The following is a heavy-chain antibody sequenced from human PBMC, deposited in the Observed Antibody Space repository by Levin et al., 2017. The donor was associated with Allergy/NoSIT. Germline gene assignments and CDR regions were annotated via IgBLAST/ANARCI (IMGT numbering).Heavy chain of an antibody. CDR1: GGSISSGGYS. J-gene: IGHJ5*02. D-gene: IGHD1-20*01. CDR3: ARTLSGYNWNHNWFDP. Sequence: SETLSLTCAVSGGSISSGGYSWSWIRQPPGKGLEWIGYIYHSGSTYYNPSLKSRVTISVDRSKNQFSLKLSSVTAADTAVYYCARTLSGYNWNHNWFDPWGQGTLVTVSS. V-gene: IGHV4-30-2*01. CDR2: IYHSGST.